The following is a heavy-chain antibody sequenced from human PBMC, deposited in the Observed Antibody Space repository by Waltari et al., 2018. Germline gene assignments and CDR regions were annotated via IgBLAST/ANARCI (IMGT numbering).Heavy chain of an antibody. CDR3: ARDRVETTVTTYWYFDL. D-gene: IGHD4-17*01. V-gene: IGHV1-3*01. CDR1: GYTFTSYA. Sequence: QVQLVQSGAEVKKPGASVKVSCKASGYTFTSYAMHWVRQAPGQRLEWMGWINAGNGNTKYSQKFQGRVTITRDTSASTAYMELSSLRSEDTAVYYCARDRVETTVTTYWYFDLWGRGTLVTVSS. J-gene: IGHJ2*01. CDR2: INAGNGNT.